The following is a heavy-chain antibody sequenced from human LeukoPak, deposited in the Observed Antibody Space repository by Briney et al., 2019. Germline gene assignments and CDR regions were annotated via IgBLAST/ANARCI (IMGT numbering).Heavy chain of an antibody. CDR3: ALNMVGGQIFDF. Sequence: PGGSLRLSCAASGFTFSNYWMSWVRLAPGKGLEWVADIKRDGIEKHYVDSVRGRFTISRDNAKNSLYLQMNSLRAEDTAVYYCALNMVGGQIFDFWGQGSLLTVSS. D-gene: IGHD3-10*01. J-gene: IGHJ4*02. V-gene: IGHV3-7*01. CDR1: GFTFSNYW. CDR2: IKRDGIEK.